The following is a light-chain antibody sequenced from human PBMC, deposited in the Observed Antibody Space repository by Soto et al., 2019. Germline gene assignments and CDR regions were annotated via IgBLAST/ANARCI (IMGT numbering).Light chain of an antibody. CDR2: DAS. V-gene: IGKV3-11*01. J-gene: IGKJ4*01. Sequence: EMVLTQSPGTLSLSPGERATLSCRASQSISNYLAWYQHKPGQAPRLLISDASKRASGVPARFSGSWSGTVFTLTISSLEPEVFAVYYCQQRSQWPPLTFGGGTTVEIK. CDR1: QSISNY. CDR3: QQRSQWPPLT.